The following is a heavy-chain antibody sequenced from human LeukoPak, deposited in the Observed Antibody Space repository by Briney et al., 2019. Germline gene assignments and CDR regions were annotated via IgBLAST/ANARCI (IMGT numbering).Heavy chain of an antibody. V-gene: IGHV3-48*03. Sequence: GGSLRLSCVASGFTFSRSEMNWVRQARGKGLEWVSYISGGSDFIYYTDSVKGRFTISRDNSKNSLYMEMNNLRADDTAVYYCAKGDWPINYWGQGTLVTVSS. J-gene: IGHJ4*02. D-gene: IGHD5-24*01. CDR3: AKGDWPINY. CDR2: ISGGSDFI. CDR1: GFTFSRSE.